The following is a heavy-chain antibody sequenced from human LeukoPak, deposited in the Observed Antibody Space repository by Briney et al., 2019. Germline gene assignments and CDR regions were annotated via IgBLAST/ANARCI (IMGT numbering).Heavy chain of an antibody. V-gene: IGHV3-30*02. D-gene: IGHD3-9*01. Sequence: GGSLRLSCAASGFTFSSYGMHWVRQAPGKGLEWVAFIRYDGSNKYYADSVKGRFTISRDNSKNTLYLQMNSLRVEDTAVYYCAKDLNYDILSGPFDYWGQGTLVTVSS. J-gene: IGHJ4*02. CDR3: AKDLNYDILSGPFDY. CDR2: IRYDGSNK. CDR1: GFTFSSYG.